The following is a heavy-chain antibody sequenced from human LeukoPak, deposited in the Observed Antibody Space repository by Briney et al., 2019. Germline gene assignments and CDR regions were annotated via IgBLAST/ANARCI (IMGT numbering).Heavy chain of an antibody. J-gene: IGHJ4*02. Sequence: SETLSLTCTVSGGSISSYYWSWIRQPPGKGLEWIGYIYYSGSTNYNPSLRSRVTISVDTSKNHFSLKLSSVTAADTAVYYCARGGNYGDYDGYFDYWGQGTLVTVSS. CDR2: IYYSGST. CDR1: GGSISSYY. CDR3: ARGGNYGDYDGYFDY. V-gene: IGHV4-59*08. D-gene: IGHD4-17*01.